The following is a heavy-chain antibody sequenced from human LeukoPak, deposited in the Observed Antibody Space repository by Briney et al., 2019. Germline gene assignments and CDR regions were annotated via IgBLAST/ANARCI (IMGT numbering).Heavy chain of an antibody. V-gene: IGHV4-59*01. CDR3: ARSRAMVNWFDP. D-gene: IGHD5-18*01. J-gene: IGHJ5*02. CDR1: GGSISSYY. Sequence: SETLSLTCTVSGGSISSYYWSWIRQPPGKGLEWIGYIYYSGGTNYNPSLKSRVTISVDTSKNQFSLKLSSVTAADTAVYYCARSRAMVNWFDPWGQGTLVTVSS. CDR2: IYYSGGT.